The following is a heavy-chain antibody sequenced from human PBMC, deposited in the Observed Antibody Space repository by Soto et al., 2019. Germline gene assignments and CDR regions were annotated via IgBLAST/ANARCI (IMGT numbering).Heavy chain of an antibody. J-gene: IGHJ4*02. Sequence: GGSLRLSCAASGFPFRSYAMSWVRQAPGKGLEWVSGISGGTTYYADPVKGRFTISRDNSKNTLYLQMNSLRAEDAALYYCAKEVQVGFCSNGVCYGWGQGTLVTVSS. CDR3: AKEVQVGFCSNGVCYG. D-gene: IGHD2-8*01. CDR1: GFPFRSYA. V-gene: IGHV3-23*01. CDR2: ISGGTT.